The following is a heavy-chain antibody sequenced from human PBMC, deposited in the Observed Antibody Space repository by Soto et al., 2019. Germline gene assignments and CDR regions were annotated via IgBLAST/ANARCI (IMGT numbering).Heavy chain of an antibody. Sequence: GASVKVSCKASGYTFTSYAMHWVRQAPGQRLEWMGWINAGNGNTKYSQKFQGRVTITRDTSASTAYMELSSLRSEDTAIYYCAKEVDNYYDSSGYQPGVHFDYCGQGTLVTVSS. J-gene: IGHJ4*02. CDR2: INAGNGNT. V-gene: IGHV1-3*01. CDR1: GYTFTSYA. D-gene: IGHD3-22*01. CDR3: AKEVDNYYDSSGYQPGVHFDY.